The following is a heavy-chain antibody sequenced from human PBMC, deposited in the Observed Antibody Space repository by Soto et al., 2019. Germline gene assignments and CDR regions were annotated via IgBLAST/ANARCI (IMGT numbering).Heavy chain of an antibody. V-gene: IGHV4-59*01. CDR1: GGSISSYY. D-gene: IGHD1-26*01. Sequence: SETLSLTCTVSGGSISSYYWSWIRQPPGKGLEWIGYIYYSGGTNYNPSLKSRVTISVDTSKNQFSLKLSSVTAADTAVYYCARGLRGSYGYRAQRTPVTVS. CDR3: ARGLRGSYGY. CDR2: IYYSGGT. J-gene: IGHJ4*02.